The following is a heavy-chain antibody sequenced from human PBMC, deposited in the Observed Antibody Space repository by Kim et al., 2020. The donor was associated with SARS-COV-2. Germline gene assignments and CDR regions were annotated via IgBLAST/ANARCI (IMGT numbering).Heavy chain of an antibody. CDR1: EFTFHGYW. J-gene: IGHJ5*02. CDR2: IKQYGSVK. D-gene: IGHD3-10*01. V-gene: IGHV3-7*01. Sequence: GGSLRLSCAASEFTFHGYWMSWVRQAPGKEPEWVANIKQYGSVKYYVDSVRGRFTISRDNARNSVYLQMNTLRAGDTAVYYCAREGTGGFDHWGQGTLVIVSS. CDR3: AREGTGGFDH.